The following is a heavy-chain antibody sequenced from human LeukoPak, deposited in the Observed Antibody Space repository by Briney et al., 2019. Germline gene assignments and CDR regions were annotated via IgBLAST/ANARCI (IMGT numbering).Heavy chain of an antibody. CDR3: ARVVEYCSSTGCNYWYFDL. CDR2: INTDGTST. CDR1: GFTFSSSA. D-gene: IGHD2-2*01. Sequence: GGSLRLSCAASGFTFSSSAMSWVRQAPGKGLVWVSRINTDGTSTTYADSVRGRFTISRDNAKNTLYLQMNSLRAEDTAVYYCARVVEYCSSTGCNYWYFDLWGRGTLVTVSS. J-gene: IGHJ2*01. V-gene: IGHV3-74*01.